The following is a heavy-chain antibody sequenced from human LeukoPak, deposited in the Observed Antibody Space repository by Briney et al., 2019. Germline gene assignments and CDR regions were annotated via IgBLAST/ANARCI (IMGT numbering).Heavy chain of an antibody. J-gene: IGHJ4*02. Sequence: SETLSLTCTVSGNSIRSYYWNWIRQPPGKGLEWIGYIYYSGTTSYNPSLRSRVTISVDMSKNQFSLRLTSVTAADTAVYYCARQSEGFDSWGQGALVTVSS. CDR2: IYYSGTT. CDR3: ARQSEGFDS. CDR1: GNSIRSYY. V-gene: IGHV4-59*08.